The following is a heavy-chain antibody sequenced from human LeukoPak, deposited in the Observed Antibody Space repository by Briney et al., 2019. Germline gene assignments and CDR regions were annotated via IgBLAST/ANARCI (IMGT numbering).Heavy chain of an antibody. CDR1: GYSFSVYY. V-gene: IGHV1-2*02. J-gene: IGHJ4*02. CDR2: ILPHSGET. D-gene: IGHD2-2*01. CDR3: AGPPRDLMSAAPVDYYC. Sequence: AGVTETRQASGYSFSVYYIQWLRHVPGEGLEWMGWILPHSGETYYAQKFHGRATVTTDTSINTAYIELSRLKYVDTAIYFCAGPPRDLMSAAPVDYYCWGPGIPVS.